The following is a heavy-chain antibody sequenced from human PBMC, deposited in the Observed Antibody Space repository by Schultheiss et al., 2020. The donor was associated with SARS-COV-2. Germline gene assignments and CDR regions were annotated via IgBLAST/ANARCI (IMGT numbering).Heavy chain of an antibody. Sequence: ASVKVSCKASGGTFSSYAISWVRQAPGQGLEWMGGISAYNGHTNYVQKLQGRVTMTRDTSISTAYMELRSLRSDDTAVYYCARANLAYYDFWSGYYYYYYGMDVWGQGTTVTVSS. CDR1: GGTFSSYA. CDR3: ARANLAYYDFWSGYYYYYYGMDV. CDR2: ISAYNGHT. J-gene: IGHJ6*02. D-gene: IGHD3-3*01. V-gene: IGHV1-18*01.